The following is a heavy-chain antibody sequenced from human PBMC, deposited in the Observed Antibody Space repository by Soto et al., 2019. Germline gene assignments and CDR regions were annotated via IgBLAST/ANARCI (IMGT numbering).Heavy chain of an antibody. CDR1: GLTFGGFW. D-gene: IGHD2-21*01. CDR2: IKRDESQK. V-gene: IGHV3-7*04. J-gene: IGHJ3*02. Sequence: EVQLVESGGGMVQPGGSLRLSCTASGLTFGGFWMTWVRQGPGRGLEWVANIKRDESQKYYVDSVKGRFTISRDNAKNSLYLQMNSLRVEDTAVYYCARDRTDCRSDTGYDVFDIWGQGTMVTVSS. CDR3: ARDRTDCRSDTGYDVFDI.